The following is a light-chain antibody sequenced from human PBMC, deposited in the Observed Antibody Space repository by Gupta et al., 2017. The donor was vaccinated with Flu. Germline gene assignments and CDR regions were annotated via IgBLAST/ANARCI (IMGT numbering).Light chain of an antibody. V-gene: IGKV1-9*01. Sequence: PSFLSASVGDRVTITCRASQGISSYLAWYQQKPVKAPKLLIYAASTLQSGVPSRFSGSGSGTEFTLTISSLQPEDFATYYCQQLNSYPRTFGQGTKLEIK. J-gene: IGKJ2*01. CDR3: QQLNSYPRT. CDR1: QGISSY. CDR2: AAS.